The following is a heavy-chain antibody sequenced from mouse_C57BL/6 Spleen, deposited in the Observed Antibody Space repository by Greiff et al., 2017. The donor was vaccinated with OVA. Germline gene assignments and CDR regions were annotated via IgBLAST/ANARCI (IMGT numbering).Heavy chain of an antibody. D-gene: IGHD1-1*01. CDR3: TREEVYYYGSSPAWFAY. V-gene: IGHV5-9-1*02. CDR1: GFTFSSYA. J-gene: IGHJ3*01. CDR2: ISSGGDYI. Sequence: EVQRVESGEGLVKPGGSLKLSCAASGFTFSSYAMSWVRQTPEKRLEWVAYISSGGDYIYYADTVKGRFTISRDNARNTLYLQMSSLKSEDTAMYYCTREEVYYYGSSPAWFAYWGKGTLVTVSA.